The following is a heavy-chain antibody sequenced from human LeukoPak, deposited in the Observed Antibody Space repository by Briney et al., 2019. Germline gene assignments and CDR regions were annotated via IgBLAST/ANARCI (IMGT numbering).Heavy chain of an antibody. V-gene: IGHV4-59*08. D-gene: IGHD6-19*01. CDR1: GGXFSTYY. CDR2: IYSGGST. Sequence: SETLSLTCTVSGGXFSTYYCTWIRQPPGKGLEWIGFIYSGGSTNYNPSLKRRVTISLDTSKNQFSLKLTSVTAADTAVYYCARREAVTGTPRAWFDPWGQGTLVTVSS. J-gene: IGHJ5*02. CDR3: ARREAVTGTPRAWFDP.